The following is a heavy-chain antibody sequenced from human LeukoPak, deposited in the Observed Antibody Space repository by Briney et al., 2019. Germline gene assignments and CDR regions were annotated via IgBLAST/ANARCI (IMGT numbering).Heavy chain of an antibody. D-gene: IGHD2-15*01. CDR2: ISSSGSTI. J-gene: IGHJ4*02. V-gene: IGHV3-48*03. CDR1: GFPFSSYE. Sequence: GGSLRLSCAASGFPFSSYEMNWVRQAPGKGLEWVSYISSSGSTIYYADSVKGRFTISRDNAKNSLYLQMNSLRAEDTAIYYCAKPGYCSGGSCSRYIDYWGQGTLVTVSS. CDR3: AKPGYCSGGSCSRYIDY.